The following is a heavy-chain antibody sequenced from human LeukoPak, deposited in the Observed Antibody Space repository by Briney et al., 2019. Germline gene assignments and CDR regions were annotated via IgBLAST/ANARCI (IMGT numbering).Heavy chain of an antibody. CDR3: AIPFMRELYGRFDY. Sequence: GASVKVSCKASGYTFTSYGISWVRQAPGQGLEWMGIINPRGGSTSYAQKFQGRVTMTRDMSTSTVYMELSSLRSEDTAVYYCAIPFMRELYGRFDYWGQGTLVTVSS. D-gene: IGHD3-10*01. V-gene: IGHV1-46*01. CDR1: GYTFTSYG. J-gene: IGHJ4*02. CDR2: INPRGGST.